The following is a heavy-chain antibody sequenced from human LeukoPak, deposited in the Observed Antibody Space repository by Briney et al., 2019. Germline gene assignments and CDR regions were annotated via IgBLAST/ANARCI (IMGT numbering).Heavy chain of an antibody. Sequence: PSETLSLTCNVSGGSISLYYWSWIRQSPGKGLEWIGYISYSGYTRDNPSLKSRLTISLGPSQNQFSLTLRSVTAADTAVYYCARHRGVGATPFDYWGQGTLVTVSS. CDR1: GGSISLYY. CDR2: ISYSGYT. J-gene: IGHJ4*02. CDR3: ARHRGVGATPFDY. D-gene: IGHD1-26*01. V-gene: IGHV4-59*08.